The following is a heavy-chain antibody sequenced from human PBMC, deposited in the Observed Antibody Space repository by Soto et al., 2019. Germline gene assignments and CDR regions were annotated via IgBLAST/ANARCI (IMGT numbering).Heavy chain of an antibody. D-gene: IGHD6-13*01. CDR1: GFTFGDYA. V-gene: IGHV3-49*03. Sequence: GWSLRLSCAASGFTFGDYAMSWFRQAPGKGLEWVGFIRSKAYGGTTEYAASVRGRFTISRDDSKSIAYLQMNSLKTEDTAVYYCTRVSTYSSSWYWFDPWGQGTLVTVSS. J-gene: IGHJ5*02. CDR2: IRSKAYGGTT. CDR3: TRVSTYSSSWYWFDP.